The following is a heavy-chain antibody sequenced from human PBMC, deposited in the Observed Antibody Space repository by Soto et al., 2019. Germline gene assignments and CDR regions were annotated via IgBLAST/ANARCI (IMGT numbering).Heavy chain of an antibody. Sequence: PSETLSLTCAVYGGSFSGYYWSWIRQPPGKGLEWIGEINRSGSTNYNPSLKSRVTISVDTSKNQFSLKLSSVTAADTAVYYCARGKLSDYVWGSYRYHFDYCGQGTVVTVSS. CDR2: INRSGST. D-gene: IGHD3-16*02. J-gene: IGHJ4*02. CDR3: ARGKLSDYVWGSYRYHFDY. CDR1: GGSFSGYY. V-gene: IGHV4-34*01.